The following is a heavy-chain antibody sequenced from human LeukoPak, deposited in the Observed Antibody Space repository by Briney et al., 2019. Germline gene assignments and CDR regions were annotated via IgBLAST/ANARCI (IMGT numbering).Heavy chain of an antibody. CDR3: ARWQYWDTGGYFDY. D-gene: IGHD2-8*02. V-gene: IGHV4-31*03. Sequence: SETLSLTCTVSGGSISGGAYYWSWIRQHPGQGLVWVGNIYFSGNTYYNPSLKSRVTISVDTSKNQFSLKLSSVTAADTAVYYCARWQYWDTGGYFDYWGQGTLVTVSS. CDR1: GGSISGGAYY. CDR2: IYFSGNT. J-gene: IGHJ4*02.